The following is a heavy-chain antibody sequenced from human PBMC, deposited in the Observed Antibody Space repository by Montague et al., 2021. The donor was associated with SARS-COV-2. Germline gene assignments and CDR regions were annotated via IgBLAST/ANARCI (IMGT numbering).Heavy chain of an antibody. CDR2: INHSGST. J-gene: IGHJ6*02. V-gene: IGHV4-34*01. D-gene: IGHD3-10*01. CDR3: ARGRRILLWFGELLSGGDYYGMDV. CDR1: GGSFSGYY. Sequence: SETLSLTCAVYGGSFSGYYWGWIRQPPGKGLEWIGEINHSGSTYYNPSLKSRVTISVDTSKNQFSLKLSSVTAADTAVYYCARGRRILLWFGELLSGGDYYGMDVWGQGTTVTVSS.